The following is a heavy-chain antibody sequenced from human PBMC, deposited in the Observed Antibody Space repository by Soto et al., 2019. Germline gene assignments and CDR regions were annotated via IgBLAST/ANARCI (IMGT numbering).Heavy chain of an antibody. CDR2: ISHDGNSH. Sequence: QVHLVESGGGVVQPGRSLRLSCEGSGFSFSNYGIHWGRQAPGKGLEWVAVISHDGNSHHLADSVRGRFTISRDNSKNTVFLHMTSLRREDSAVYHCVKAQERSAQYFAVVITAFDFWGQGTMVTVSS. CDR1: GFSFSNYG. D-gene: IGHD3-22*01. V-gene: IGHV3-30*18. J-gene: IGHJ3*01. CDR3: VKAQERSAQYFAVVITAFDF.